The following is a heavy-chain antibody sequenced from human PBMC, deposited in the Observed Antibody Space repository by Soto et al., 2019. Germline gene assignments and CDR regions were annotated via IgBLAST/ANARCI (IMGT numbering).Heavy chain of an antibody. Sequence: ASVKVSCKASGYTFTGYYMHWVRQAPGQGLEWMGWINPNSGGTNYAQKFQGRVTMTRDTSISTAYMELSRLRSDDTAVYYCARDKSTGMSSWGEYYSDYWGYGTLDTVSS. CDR1: GYTFTGYY. V-gene: IGHV1-2*02. CDR2: INPNSGGT. D-gene: IGHD3-16*01. CDR3: ARDKSTGMSSWGEYYSDY. J-gene: IGHJ4*01.